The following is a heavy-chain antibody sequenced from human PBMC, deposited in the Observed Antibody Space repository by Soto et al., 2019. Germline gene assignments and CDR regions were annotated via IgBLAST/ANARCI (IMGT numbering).Heavy chain of an antibody. D-gene: IGHD5-12*01. CDR2: IVPIVDTS. J-gene: IGHJ4*02. CDR1: GGTFSSYA. V-gene: IGHV1-69*12. CDR3: VRVVAIPGYPDN. Sequence: QVQLVQSGAEVRQPASSVKVSCKTSGGTFSSYAIRWVRQAPRQGLEWMGGIVPIVDTSTYAQKFQGRVTITADESTSTVYMELSSLRSDDTAVYYCVRVVAIPGYPDNWGQGTLVTVSS.